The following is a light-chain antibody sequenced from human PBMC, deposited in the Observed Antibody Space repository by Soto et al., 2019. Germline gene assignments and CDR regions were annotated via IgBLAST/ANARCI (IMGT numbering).Light chain of an antibody. CDR2: AAS. CDR3: QQYYIYPRT. J-gene: IGKJ3*01. V-gene: IGKV1-8*01. CDR1: QGISSY. Sequence: AIQLTQSLSSPSASVGDRVTITCRASQGISSYLAWYQQKPGKAPKLLIYAASTLQSGVPSRFSGSGSGTDFTLTISCLQSEDFATYYCQQYYIYPRTFGPGTKVDI.